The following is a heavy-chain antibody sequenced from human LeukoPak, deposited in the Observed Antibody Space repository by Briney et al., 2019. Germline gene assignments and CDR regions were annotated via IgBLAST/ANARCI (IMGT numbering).Heavy chain of an antibody. CDR2: ISSSSSYI. V-gene: IGHV3-21*01. CDR3: ARVDCGGDCYVDY. CDR1: GFTFSSYS. Sequence: GGSLRLSCAASGFTFSSYSMNWVRQAPGKGLEWVSSISSSSSYIYYADSVKGRFTISRDNSKNTLYLQMNSLRAEDTAVYYCARVDCGGDCYVDYWGQGTLVTVSS. D-gene: IGHD2-21*02. J-gene: IGHJ4*02.